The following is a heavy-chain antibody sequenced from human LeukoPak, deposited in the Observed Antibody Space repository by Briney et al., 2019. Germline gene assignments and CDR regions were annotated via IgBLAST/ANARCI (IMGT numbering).Heavy chain of an antibody. D-gene: IGHD3-22*01. CDR2: IYYSGST. J-gene: IGHJ3*02. CDR3: ARSNVGDNSGYRAFDI. CDR1: GGSISSYY. V-gene: IGHV4-59*01. Sequence: PSETLSLTCTVSGGSISSYYWSWIRQPPGKGLEWIGYIYYSGSTNYNPSLKSRVTISVDTSKNQFSLRLNSVTAADTAVYYCARSNVGDNSGYRAFDIWGQGTVVTVSS.